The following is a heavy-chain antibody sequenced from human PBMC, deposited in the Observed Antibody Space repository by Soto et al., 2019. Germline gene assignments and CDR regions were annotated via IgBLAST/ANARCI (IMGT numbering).Heavy chain of an antibody. V-gene: IGHV4-34*01. J-gene: IGHJ3*02. Sequence: SETLSLTCAVYGGSFSGYYWSWIRQPPGKGLEWIGEINHSGSTNYNPSLKSRVTISVDTSKNQFSLKLSSVTAADTAVYYCAAGITAVEMATIRSAFDIWGQGTMVTVSS. D-gene: IGHD5-12*01. CDR1: GGSFSGYY. CDR3: AAGITAVEMATIRSAFDI. CDR2: INHSGST.